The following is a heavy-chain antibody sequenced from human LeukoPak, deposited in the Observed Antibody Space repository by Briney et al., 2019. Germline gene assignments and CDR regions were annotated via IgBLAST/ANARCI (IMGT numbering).Heavy chain of an antibody. CDR1: GGSISSGDYY. CDR2: IYYSGST. Sequence: PSETLSLTCTVSGGSISSGDYYWSWIRQPPGKGLEWIGYIYYSGSTYYNPSLKSRVTISVDTSKNQFSLKLSSVTAADTAVYYCARDLTYYDILTGYYYYMDVWGKGTTVTVSS. V-gene: IGHV4-30-4*08. D-gene: IGHD3-9*01. CDR3: ARDLTYYDILTGYYYYMDV. J-gene: IGHJ6*03.